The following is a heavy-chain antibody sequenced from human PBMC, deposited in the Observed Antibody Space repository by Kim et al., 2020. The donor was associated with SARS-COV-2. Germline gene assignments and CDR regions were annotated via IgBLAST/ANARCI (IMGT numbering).Heavy chain of an antibody. V-gene: IGHV3-21*01. CDR2: ISSSSSYI. CDR1: GFTFSSYS. D-gene: IGHD1-26*01. Sequence: GGSLRLSCAASGFTFSSYSMNWVRQAPGKGLEWVSSISSSSSYIYYADSVKGRFTISRDNAKNSLYLQMNSLRAEDTAVYYCARDPRLDSGSYGGRSIYWGQGTLVTVSS. J-gene: IGHJ4*02. CDR3: ARDPRLDSGSYGGRSIY.